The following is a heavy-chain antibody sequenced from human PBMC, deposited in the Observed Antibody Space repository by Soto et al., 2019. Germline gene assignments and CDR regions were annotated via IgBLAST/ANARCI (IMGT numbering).Heavy chain of an antibody. CDR1: GYAFTTYG. CDR3: ARGRYGDY. V-gene: IGHV1-18*01. J-gene: IGHJ4*02. Sequence: QVHLVQSGAEVKMPGASVKVSCKGSGYAFTTYGITWVRQAPGQGLEWMGWISAHSGNTNYAQKLQGRVTVTRDTSTSTAYMELRSLRSDDTAVYYCARGRYGDYWGQGALVTVSS. D-gene: IGHD1-1*01. CDR2: ISAHSGNT.